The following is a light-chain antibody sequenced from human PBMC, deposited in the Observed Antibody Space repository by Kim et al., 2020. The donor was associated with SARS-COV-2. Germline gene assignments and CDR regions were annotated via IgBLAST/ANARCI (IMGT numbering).Light chain of an antibody. V-gene: IGKV3-20*01. J-gene: IGKJ5*01. CDR2: GAS. CDR1: HNINRDY. CDR3: QQYGDLIT. Sequence: ASHSCRPSHNINRDYLAWSQHKPGQAPRLLMYGASSRATGIPDRFSGSGSGTDFTLTITRLEPEDFAVYYCQQYGDLITFGQGTRLEIK.